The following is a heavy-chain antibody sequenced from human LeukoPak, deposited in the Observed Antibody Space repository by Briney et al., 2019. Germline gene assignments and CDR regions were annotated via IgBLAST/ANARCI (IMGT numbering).Heavy chain of an antibody. CDR3: AASSYYYDSRGYYVDY. D-gene: IGHD3-22*01. J-gene: IGHJ4*02. CDR2: INPNSGGT. CDR1: GYTFTGYY. V-gene: IGHV1-2*06. Sequence: ASVKVSCKASGYTFTGYYMHWVRQAPGQGLELMGRINPNSGGTNYAQKFQGRVTMTRDTSISTAYMELSRLRSDDTAVYYCAASSYYYDSRGYYVDYWGQGTLVTVSS.